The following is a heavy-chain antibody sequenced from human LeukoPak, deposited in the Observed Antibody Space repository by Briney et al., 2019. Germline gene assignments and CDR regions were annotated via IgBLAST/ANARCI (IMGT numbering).Heavy chain of an antibody. Sequence: ASVKVSCKASGYTFTSYAMHWVRQAPGQRLEWMGWINAGNGNTKYSQEFQGRVTITRDTSASTAYMELSSLRSEDMAVYYCARPEGTRDPHFQHWGQGTLVTVSS. CDR2: INAGNGNT. D-gene: IGHD1-14*01. CDR1: GYTFTSYA. J-gene: IGHJ1*01. V-gene: IGHV1-3*03. CDR3: ARPEGTRDPHFQH.